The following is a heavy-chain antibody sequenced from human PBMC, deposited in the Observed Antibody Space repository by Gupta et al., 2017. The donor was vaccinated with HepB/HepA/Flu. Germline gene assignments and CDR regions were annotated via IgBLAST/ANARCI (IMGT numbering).Heavy chain of an antibody. V-gene: IGHV3-53*04. D-gene: IGHD3-10*01. CDR1: GFSVSSNY. J-gene: IGHJ4*02. CDR2: IFTSGDS. Sequence: EVQLVESGGGLVQPGGSLRLSCAASGFSVSSNYMSWVRQAPGKGLEWVSVIFTSGDSYYADSVKGRFTISRNNSKNTLYLQMNSLRAEDTAIYYCASSSEALGHFVDYWGQGTLVTVSS. CDR3: ASSSEALGHFVDY.